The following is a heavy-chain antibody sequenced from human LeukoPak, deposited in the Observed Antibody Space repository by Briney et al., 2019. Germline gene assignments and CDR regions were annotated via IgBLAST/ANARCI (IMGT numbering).Heavy chain of an antibody. CDR3: AARRDGYNLDY. V-gene: IGHV4-34*01. Sequence: SETLSLTCAVYGGSFSGYYWSWIRQPPRKGLEWIGEINHSGSTNYNPSLKSRVTISVDTSKNQFSLKLSSVTAADTAVYYCAARRDGYNLDYWGQGTLVTVSS. J-gene: IGHJ4*02. CDR2: INHSGST. CDR1: GGSFSGYY. D-gene: IGHD5-24*01.